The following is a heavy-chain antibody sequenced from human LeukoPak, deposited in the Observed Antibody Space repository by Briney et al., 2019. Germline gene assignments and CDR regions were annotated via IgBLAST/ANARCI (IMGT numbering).Heavy chain of an antibody. Sequence: PGGSLRLSCAASGFTFTDYYMSWVRQAPGKGLEWVSALSGSGGSTYYADSVKGRFTISRDNSKHTLYLQMNSLRAEDTAVYYCATQTSITVAGPADYWGQGTLVTVSS. D-gene: IGHD6-19*01. CDR3: ATQTSITVAGPADY. J-gene: IGHJ4*02. V-gene: IGHV3-23*01. CDR1: GFTFTDYY. CDR2: LSGSGGST.